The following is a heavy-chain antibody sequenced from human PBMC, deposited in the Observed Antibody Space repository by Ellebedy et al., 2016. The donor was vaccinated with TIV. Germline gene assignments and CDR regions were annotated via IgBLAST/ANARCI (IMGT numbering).Heavy chain of an antibody. CDR3: AKDIYSSSWYMRD. Sequence: GESLKISXAASGFTFSSYWMSWVRQAPGKGLEWVANIKQDGSEKYYVDSVKGRFTISRDNAKNSLYLQMNSLRAEDTALYYCAKDIYSSSWYMRDWGQGTLVTVSS. V-gene: IGHV3-7*05. J-gene: IGHJ4*02. CDR1: GFTFSSYW. CDR2: IKQDGSEK. D-gene: IGHD6-13*01.